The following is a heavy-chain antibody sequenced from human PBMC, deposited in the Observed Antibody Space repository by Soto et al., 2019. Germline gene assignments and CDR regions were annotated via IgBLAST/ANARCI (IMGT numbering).Heavy chain of an antibody. D-gene: IGHD2-2*01. Sequence: ETLRLSCAASGFTFSSYWMSWVRQAPGKGLEWVANIKQDGSEKYYVGSVKGRFTISRDNAKNSLYLQMNSLRAEDTAVYYCARVDCSSTSCYSQYYYYGMDVWGQGTTVTVS. CDR2: IKQDGSEK. J-gene: IGHJ6*02. V-gene: IGHV3-7*01. CDR3: ARVDCSSTSCYSQYYYYGMDV. CDR1: GFTFSSYW.